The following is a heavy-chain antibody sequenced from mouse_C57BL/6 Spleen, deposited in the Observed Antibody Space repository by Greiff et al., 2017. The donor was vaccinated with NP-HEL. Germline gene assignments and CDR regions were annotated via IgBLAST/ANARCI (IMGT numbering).Heavy chain of an antibody. J-gene: IGHJ2*01. D-gene: IGHD2-5*01. CDR2: IYPGSGST. Sequence: QVQLQQPGAELVRPGSSVKMSCKASGYTFTSYWITWVKQRPGQGLEWIGDIYPGSGSTNYNEKFKSKATLTVDTSSSTTYMQLSSLTSEDSAVYYCAAYYSNYETDYWGQGTTLTVSS. CDR3: AAYYSNYETDY. CDR1: GYTFTSYW. V-gene: IGHV1-55*01.